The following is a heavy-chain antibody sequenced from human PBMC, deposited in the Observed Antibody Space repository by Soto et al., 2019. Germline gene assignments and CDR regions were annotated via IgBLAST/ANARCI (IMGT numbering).Heavy chain of an antibody. CDR1: GYTFTSYD. CDR2: MSAYNGNT. D-gene: IGHD1-1*01. J-gene: IGHJ4*02. CDR3: ARDGKNEVAPGY. Sequence: ASVKVSCKASGYTFTSYDINWVRQAPGQGLEWMGWMSAYNGNTNYAQKLQGRVTLTTDTSTSTAYMELRSLRSDDTAVYYCARDGKNEVAPGYWGQGSLVTVSS. V-gene: IGHV1-18*01.